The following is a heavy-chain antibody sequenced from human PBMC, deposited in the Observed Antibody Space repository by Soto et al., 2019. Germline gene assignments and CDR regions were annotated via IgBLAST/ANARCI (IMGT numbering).Heavy chain of an antibody. CDR1: GFTFSNYG. CDR2: IWYDGSNK. Sequence: LRLSCAASGFTFSNYGMHWVRQAPGKGLEWVAVIWYDGSNKYYADSVKGRFTISRDNSKNTLYLQMNSLRAEDTAVYYCARDDIPGRAVAIYGMDVWGQGTTVTVSS. J-gene: IGHJ6*02. CDR3: ARDDIPGRAVAIYGMDV. V-gene: IGHV3-33*01. D-gene: IGHD6-19*01.